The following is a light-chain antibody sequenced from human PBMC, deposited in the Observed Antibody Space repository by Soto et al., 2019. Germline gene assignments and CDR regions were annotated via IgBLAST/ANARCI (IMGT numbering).Light chain of an antibody. CDR2: DVS. J-gene: IGLJ3*02. CDR3: CSHAGTYTWV. V-gene: IGLV2-11*01. CDR1: SSDVGGYNS. Sequence: QSALTQPRSVSGSPGQSVTISCTGTSSDVGGYNSVSWYQQYPGKAPKLMIYDVSKRPSGVPDRFSGSKSGNAASLTISGLQAEDEADYYCCSHAGTYTWVFGGGTKLTVL.